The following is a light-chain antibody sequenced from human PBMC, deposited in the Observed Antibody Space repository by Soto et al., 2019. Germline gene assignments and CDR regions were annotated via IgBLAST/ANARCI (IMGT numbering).Light chain of an antibody. Sequence: EIVMTQSPATLSVSPGEGATLSCRASQGIGVTLAWYQQKPGQNPRLLIYNAFTRATGVPARFSGSGSGTDFTLTINSLQSEDFAVYYCQRYNDSPRTFGGGTMVDIK. CDR2: NAF. CDR3: QRYNDSPRT. V-gene: IGKV3-15*01. CDR1: QGIGVT. J-gene: IGKJ4*01.